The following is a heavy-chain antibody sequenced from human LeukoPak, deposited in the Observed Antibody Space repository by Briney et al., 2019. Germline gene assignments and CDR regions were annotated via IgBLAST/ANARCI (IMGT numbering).Heavy chain of an antibody. V-gene: IGHV3-11*01. Sequence: PGGSLRLSCAASGITFSDSYMTWIRQAPGKGLEWVSYISSSGSGLFYADSVKGRFTISRDNAKNSLYLQMNSLRVEDTAVYYCARAGSSNWFDPWGQGTLVTVSS. J-gene: IGHJ5*02. D-gene: IGHD3-10*01. CDR1: GITFSDSY. CDR3: ARAGSSNWFDP. CDR2: ISSSGSGL.